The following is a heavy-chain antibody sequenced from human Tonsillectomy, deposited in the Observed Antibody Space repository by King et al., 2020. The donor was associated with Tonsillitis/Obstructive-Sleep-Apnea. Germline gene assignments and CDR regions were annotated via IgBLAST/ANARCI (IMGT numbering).Heavy chain of an antibody. Sequence: QLQESGPGLVKPSETLSLTCTVSGGPISSKNYYWGWIRQTPMKGLEWIGTIYYSGTTYYTPSLKSRVTLSLDTSRDQFSLRLFSVPAADTAVYYWLRHSGEGAYHYFMDVWGKGTTVTVSS. CDR3: LRHSGEGAYHYFMDV. CDR2: IYYSGTT. V-gene: IGHV4-39*01. CDR1: GGPISSKNYY. J-gene: IGHJ6*03. D-gene: IGHD1-26*01.